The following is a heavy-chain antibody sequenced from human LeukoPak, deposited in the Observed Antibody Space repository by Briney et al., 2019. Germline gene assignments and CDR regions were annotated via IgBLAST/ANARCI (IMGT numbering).Heavy chain of an antibody. V-gene: IGHV1-69*05. CDR3: ARSGSYYYDSSGYPPLYYMDV. D-gene: IGHD3-22*01. CDR2: IIPIFGTA. J-gene: IGHJ6*03. Sequence: GASVKVSCKASGGTFSSYAISWVRQAPGQGLEWMGGIIPIFGTANYAQKFQGRVTITTDESTSTAYMELSSLRSEDTAEYYCARSGSYYYDSSGYPPLYYMDVWGKGTTVTVSS. CDR1: GGTFSSYA.